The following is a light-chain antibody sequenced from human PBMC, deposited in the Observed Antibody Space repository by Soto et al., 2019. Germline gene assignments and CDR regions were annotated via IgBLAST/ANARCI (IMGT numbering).Light chain of an antibody. CDR1: RSNIGTNT. CDR3: AAWDDSLHGYV. Sequence: QSVLTQAPSASATPGQGVTISCSGGRSNIGTNTVNWYQQLPGMAPKLLIYNKNQRPSGVPDRFSGSKSGTSASLAISGLQSEDEADYYCAAWDDSLHGYVFGTGTKVTVL. J-gene: IGLJ1*01. CDR2: NKN. V-gene: IGLV1-44*01.